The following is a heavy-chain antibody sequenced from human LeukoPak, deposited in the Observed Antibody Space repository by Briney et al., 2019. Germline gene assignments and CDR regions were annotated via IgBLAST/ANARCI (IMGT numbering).Heavy chain of an antibody. CDR1: GYTFTSYY. CDR3: AKDLHRSSGVFPRARRYYYYMDV. J-gene: IGHJ6*03. CDR2: INPSGGST. V-gene: IGHV1-46*01. D-gene: IGHD3-10*01. Sequence: ASVKVSCKASGYTFTSYYMHWVRQAPGQGLEWMGIINPSGGSTSYAQKFQGRVTMTRDMSTSTVYMELSSLRSEDTAVYYCAKDLHRSSGVFPRARRYYYYMDVWGKGTTVTISS.